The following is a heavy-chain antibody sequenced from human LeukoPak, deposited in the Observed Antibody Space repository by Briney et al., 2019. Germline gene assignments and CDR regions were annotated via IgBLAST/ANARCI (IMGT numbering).Heavy chain of an antibody. V-gene: IGHV3-23*01. Sequence: GGSLRLSCAASGFTFSIYVMTWVRQAPGKGLEWVSGISGSSTSTWYADSVKGRFTISRDNSKNTLYLQMNSLRAEDTAVYYCAKDRDGSSGSSYLDFWGQGTLVTVSS. CDR3: AKDRDGSSGSSYLDF. J-gene: IGHJ4*02. CDR2: ISGSSTST. D-gene: IGHD6-13*01. CDR1: GFTFSIYV.